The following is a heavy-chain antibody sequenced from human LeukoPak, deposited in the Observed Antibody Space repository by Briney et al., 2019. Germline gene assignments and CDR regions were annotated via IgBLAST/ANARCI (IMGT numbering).Heavy chain of an antibody. J-gene: IGHJ4*02. V-gene: IGHV4-39*07. CDR2: IYSSGST. D-gene: IGHD6-19*01. Sequence: PSETLSLTCTVSGGSINSSSYYWRWIRQPPGKGLEWIGSIYSSGSTYYNPSLKSRVTISVDTSKNQFSLKLSSVTAADTAVYYCARNIDSSGWYSFDYWGQGTLVTVSS. CDR3: ARNIDSSGWYSFDY. CDR1: GGSINSSSYY.